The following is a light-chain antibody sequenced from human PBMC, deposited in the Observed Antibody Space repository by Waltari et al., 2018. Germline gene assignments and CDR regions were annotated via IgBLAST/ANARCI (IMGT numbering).Light chain of an antibody. CDR1: QSLLYSSNNKNY. CDR3: QQSHSAPLA. Sequence: DIVMTQSPDSLSVSLGERATINCKSGQSLLYSSNNKNYLAWYQQKPGQPPRLLISWASTRESGVPDRFSGSGSGTDFTLTISSLQIEDFATYYCQQSHSAPLAFGGGTRLEI. V-gene: IGKV4-1*01. J-gene: IGKJ4*01. CDR2: WAS.